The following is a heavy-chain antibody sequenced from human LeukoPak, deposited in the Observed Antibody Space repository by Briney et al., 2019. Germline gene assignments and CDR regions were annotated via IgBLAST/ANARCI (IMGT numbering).Heavy chain of an antibody. Sequence: GRSLKLSCAASGFTFRDNYMDWVRQAPGKGLEWVGRTRNRASSYTTEYAASVKGRFTISRDDSKNSVFLQMNSLKTEDTAVYYCAVTYINYDYWGQGTLVTVSS. CDR3: AVTYINYDY. D-gene: IGHD4-11*01. CDR1: GFTFRDNY. J-gene: IGHJ4*02. V-gene: IGHV3-72*01. CDR2: TRNRASSYTT.